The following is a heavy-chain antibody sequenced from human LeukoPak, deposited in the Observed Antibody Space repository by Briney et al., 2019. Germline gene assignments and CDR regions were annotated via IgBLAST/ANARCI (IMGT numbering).Heavy chain of an antibody. CDR1: GFTFSSNS. V-gene: IGHV3-21*01. Sequence: PGGSLRLSCAASGFTFSSNSMNWVRQAPGKGLEWVSSISSSSSYIYYADSVKGRFTISRGNAKNSLYLQMNSLRAEDTAVYYCARDRATVTTNPRGVEDYWGQGTLVTVSS. J-gene: IGHJ4*02. CDR3: ARDRATVTTNPRGVEDY. CDR2: ISSSSSYI. D-gene: IGHD4-17*01.